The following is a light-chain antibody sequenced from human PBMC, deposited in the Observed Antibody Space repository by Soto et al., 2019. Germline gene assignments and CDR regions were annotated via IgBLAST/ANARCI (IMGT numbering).Light chain of an antibody. CDR3: CSVAASYSSGV. Sequence: QSVLTQPRSVSGSPGQSVTISCTGTSSDVGAYNYVSWYQQHPGKAPRVMIYDVSRRPSGVPDRFSGSKSGNTASLTISGLQAEDEADYYCCSVAASYSSGVFGGGTKLTVL. V-gene: IGLV2-11*01. CDR1: SSDVGAYNY. J-gene: IGLJ3*02. CDR2: DVS.